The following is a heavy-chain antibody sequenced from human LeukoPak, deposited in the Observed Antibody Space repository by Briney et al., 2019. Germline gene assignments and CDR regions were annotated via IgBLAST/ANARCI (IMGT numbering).Heavy chain of an antibody. CDR2: IRQDGDTK. V-gene: IGHV3-7*03. J-gene: IGHJ4*02. D-gene: IGHD3-3*01. CDR1: GFPFNAYW. Sequence: GGSLRLSCAASGFPFNAYWMTWVRQAPGKGLEWVANIRQDGDTKYYVDSVKGRFTISRDNSKNTLYLQMNSLKAEDLAVYYCARGIYGGVYGFDYWGQGTLVTVSS. CDR3: ARGIYGGVYGFDY.